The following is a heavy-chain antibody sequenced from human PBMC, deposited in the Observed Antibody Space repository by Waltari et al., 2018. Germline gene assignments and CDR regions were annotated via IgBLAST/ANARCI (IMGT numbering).Heavy chain of an antibody. CDR3: GDFTAFDY. Sequence: EVQLVESGGGLVKPGGSLLLSCVGSGFPSSTAWMHWVRQAPGKGLEWVGLIKAKPHGGTSVYAAPVKGRFTISRDDSRNTVYLQMNSLRTEDTAVYYCGDFTAFDYWGQGTLVTVSS. D-gene: IGHD2-8*02. CDR2: IKAKPHGGTS. J-gene: IGHJ4*02. V-gene: IGHV3-15*01. CDR1: GFPSSTAW.